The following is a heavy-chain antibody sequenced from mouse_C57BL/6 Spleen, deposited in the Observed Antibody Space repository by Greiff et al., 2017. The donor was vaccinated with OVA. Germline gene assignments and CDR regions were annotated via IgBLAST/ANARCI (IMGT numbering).Heavy chain of an antibody. D-gene: IGHD1-1*01. CDR2: IRNKANGYTT. V-gene: IGHV7-3*01. CDR1: GFTFTDYY. CDR3: ARYPYGSSYYAMDY. J-gene: IGHJ4*01. Sequence: EVKLEESGGGLVQPGGSLSLSCAASGFTFTDYYMSWVRQPPGKALEWLGFIRNKANGYTTEYSASVKGRFTISRDNSQSILYLQMNALRAEDSATYYCARYPYGSSYYAMDYWGQGTSVTGSS.